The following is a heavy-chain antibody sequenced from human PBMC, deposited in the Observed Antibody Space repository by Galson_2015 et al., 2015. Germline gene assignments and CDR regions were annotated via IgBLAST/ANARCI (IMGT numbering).Heavy chain of an antibody. CDR2: TYYRPKWYN. CDR1: GDSVSSNSAA. CDR3: ARARVDYYGSGSYYKGYYYYGMDV. V-gene: IGHV6-1*01. Sequence: CAISGDSVSSNSAAWNWIRQSPSRGLEWLGRTYYRPKWYNDYAVSVKSRITINPDTSKNQFSLQLNSVTPEDTAVYYCARARVDYYGSGSYYKGYYYYGMDVWGQGTTVTVSS. D-gene: IGHD3-10*01. J-gene: IGHJ6*02.